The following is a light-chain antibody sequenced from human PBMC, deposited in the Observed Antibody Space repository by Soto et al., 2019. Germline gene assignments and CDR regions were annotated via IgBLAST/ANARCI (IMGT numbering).Light chain of an antibody. V-gene: IGKV3-20*01. J-gene: IGKJ3*01. CDR2: GAS. Sequence: EMVLTQSPGTLSLSPGERATLSCTASQSVSSSYLAWYQQKPGQAPRLLIYGASSMATGIPDRFRGSWSGTAFTLTISRLEREDVAVYYCQQYGISPLTFVPGTQVHIK. CDR1: QSVSSSY. CDR3: QQYGISPLT.